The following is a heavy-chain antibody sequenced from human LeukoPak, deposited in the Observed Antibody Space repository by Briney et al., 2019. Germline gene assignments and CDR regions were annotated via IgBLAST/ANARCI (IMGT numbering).Heavy chain of an antibody. J-gene: IGHJ4*02. CDR2: ISSSSTI. CDR1: GFTFSSYE. D-gene: IGHD1-26*01. Sequence: GGSLRLSCAASGFTFSSYEMNWVRQAPGKGLEWVSYISSSSTIYYADSVKGRFTISRDNAKNSLYLQMNSLRAEDTAVYYCARGLSGSYTYYFDYWGQGTLVAVSS. V-gene: IGHV3-48*03. CDR3: ARGLSGSYTYYFDY.